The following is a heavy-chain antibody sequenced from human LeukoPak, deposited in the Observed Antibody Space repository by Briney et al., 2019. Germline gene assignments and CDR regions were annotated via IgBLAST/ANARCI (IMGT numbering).Heavy chain of an antibody. CDR3: ARLSRIVGYDY. V-gene: IGHV1-8*03. D-gene: IGHD1-26*01. Sequence: ASVKVSCKASGYTFTSYDINWVRQATGQGLEWMGWMNPNSGNTGYAQKFQGRVTITRNTSISTAYMELSSLRSEDTAVCYCARLSRIVGYDYWGQGTLVTVSS. CDR1: GYTFTSYD. CDR2: MNPNSGNT. J-gene: IGHJ4*02.